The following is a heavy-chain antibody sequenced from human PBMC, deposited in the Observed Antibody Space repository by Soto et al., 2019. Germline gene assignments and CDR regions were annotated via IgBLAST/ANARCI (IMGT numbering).Heavy chain of an antibody. CDR1: GFTFSSYA. D-gene: IGHD3-22*01. Sequence: QVQLVESGGGVVQPGRSLRLSCAASGFTFSSYAMHWVRQAPGKGLEWVAVISYDGSNKYYADSVKGRFTISRDNSKNTMYLQMNSLRAEDTAVYYCARSYDSSGHDAFDIWGQGTMVTVSS. CDR3: ARSYDSSGHDAFDI. V-gene: IGHV3-30-3*01. J-gene: IGHJ3*02. CDR2: ISYDGSNK.